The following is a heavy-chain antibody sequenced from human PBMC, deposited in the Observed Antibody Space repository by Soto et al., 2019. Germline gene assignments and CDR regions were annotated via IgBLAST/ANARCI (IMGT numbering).Heavy chain of an antibody. V-gene: IGHV4-59*01. J-gene: IGHJ4*02. CDR2: VYYTGST. CDR3: VRSVAAPGAKIDY. Sequence: SETLSLTCSVSGGSIGGSWWSWIRQSPGKGLEWLGYVYYTGSTNYSPSLRRRGSISVDTSKNEFSLILRYVTAAHTAVYFCVRSVAAPGAKIDYWGQGTQVTVSS. D-gene: IGHD6-13*01. CDR1: GGSIGGSW.